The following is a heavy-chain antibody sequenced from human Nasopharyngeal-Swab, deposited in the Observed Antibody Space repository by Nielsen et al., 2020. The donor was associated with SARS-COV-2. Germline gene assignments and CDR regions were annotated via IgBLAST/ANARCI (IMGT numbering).Heavy chain of an antibody. CDR1: GFTFSSYS. CDR3: ASAVNSGDLDY. D-gene: IGHD4-23*01. Sequence: GGSLRLSCAVSGFTFSSYSMNWVRQAPGKGLEWVSYISSSSSSIYYADSVKGRFTISRDNPKNTLYLQMNSLRTEDTAVYYCASAVNSGDLDYWGQGTLVTVSS. V-gene: IGHV3-48*01. CDR2: ISSSSSSI. J-gene: IGHJ4*02.